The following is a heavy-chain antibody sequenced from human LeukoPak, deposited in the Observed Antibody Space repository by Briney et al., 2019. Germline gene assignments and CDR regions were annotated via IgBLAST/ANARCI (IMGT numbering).Heavy chain of an antibody. CDR3: ARQDRKKSYDSSGYYYDY. CDR2: INWNGGST. D-gene: IGHD3-22*01. V-gene: IGHV3-20*04. Sequence: GGSLRLSCAASGFTFDDYGMSWVRQAPGKGLEWVSGINWNGGSTGYADSVKGRFTISRDNAKNSLYLQMNSLRAEDTALYYCARQDRKKSYDSSGYYYDYWGQGTLVTVSS. CDR1: GFTFDDYG. J-gene: IGHJ4*02.